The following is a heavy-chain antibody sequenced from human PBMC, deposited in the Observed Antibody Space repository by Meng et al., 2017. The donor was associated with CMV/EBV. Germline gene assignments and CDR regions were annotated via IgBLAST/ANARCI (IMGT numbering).Heavy chain of an antibody. V-gene: IGHV3-23*03. Sequence: GGSLRLSCAASGLTFSSYAMSWVRQAPGKGLEWVSVIYSGGSSTYYADSVKGRFTISRDNSKNTLYLQINSLRVEDTAVYYCAREGGVVPAANNWFDPWGQGTLVTVSS. J-gene: IGHJ5*02. D-gene: IGHD2-2*01. CDR3: AREGGVVPAANNWFDP. CDR2: IYSGGSST. CDR1: GLTFSSYA.